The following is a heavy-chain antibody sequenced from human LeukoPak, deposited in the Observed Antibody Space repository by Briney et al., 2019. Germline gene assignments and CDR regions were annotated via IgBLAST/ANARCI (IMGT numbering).Heavy chain of an antibody. D-gene: IGHD3-10*01. CDR1: GFTVSSNY. Sequence: GGSLRLSCAASGFTVSSNYMSWVRQAPGKGLEWVANIKQDGSEKYYVDSVEGRFTVSRDNAKNSLYLQMNNLRAEDTAVYYCARDEIIMPHRKDYWGQGTLVTVSS. CDR3: ARDEIIMPHRKDY. J-gene: IGHJ4*02. CDR2: IKQDGSEK. V-gene: IGHV3-7*04.